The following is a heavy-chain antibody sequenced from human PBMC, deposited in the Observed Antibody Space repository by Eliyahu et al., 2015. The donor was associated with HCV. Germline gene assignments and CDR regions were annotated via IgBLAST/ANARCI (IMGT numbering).Heavy chain of an antibody. V-gene: IGHV3-30*18. CDR1: GFTFSSYG. CDR3: AKAESGVLWFGELSYFDY. Sequence: QVQLVESGGGVVQPGRSLRLSCAASGFTFSSYGMHWVRQAPGKGLEWVAVISYDGSNKYYADSVKGRFTISRDNSKNTLYLQMNSLRAEDTAVYYCAKAESGVLWFGELSYFDYWGQGTLVTVSS. J-gene: IGHJ4*02. CDR2: ISYDGSNK. D-gene: IGHD3-10*01.